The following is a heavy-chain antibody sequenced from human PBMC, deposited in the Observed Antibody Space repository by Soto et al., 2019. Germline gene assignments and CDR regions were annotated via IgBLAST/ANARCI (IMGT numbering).Heavy chain of an antibody. Sequence: QVQLVQSGAEMKKPGSSVKVSCQSSGGTFNTYAMNWVRQAPGQGPEWMGDISPMFGAANYAPKFQGRVTITADEYTGTSDIQFGILTSTDTALYFFARDVQVHTPAFVYWGQGTLVNVSS. J-gene: IGHJ4*02. D-gene: IGHD3-10*01. V-gene: IGHV1-69*19. CDR2: ISPMFGAA. CDR1: GGTFNTYA. CDR3: ARDVQVHTPAFVY.